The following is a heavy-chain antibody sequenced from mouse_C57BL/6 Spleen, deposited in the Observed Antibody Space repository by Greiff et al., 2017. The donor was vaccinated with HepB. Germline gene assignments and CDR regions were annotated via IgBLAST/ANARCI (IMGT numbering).Heavy chain of an antibody. CDR1: GFNIKDYY. CDR3: TTHGNSPYYYAMDY. Sequence: EVKLQQSGAELVRPGASVKLSCTASGFNIKDYYMHWVKQRPEQGLEWIGRIDPEDGDTEYAPEFQGKATMTADTSSNTAYLQLSSLTSEDTAVYYCTTHGNSPYYYAMDYWGQGTSVTVSS. D-gene: IGHD2-1*01. CDR2: IDPEDGDT. J-gene: IGHJ4*01. V-gene: IGHV14-1*01.